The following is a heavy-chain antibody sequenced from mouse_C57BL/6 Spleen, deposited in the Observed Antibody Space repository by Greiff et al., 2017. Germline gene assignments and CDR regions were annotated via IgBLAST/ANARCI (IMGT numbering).Heavy chain of an antibody. CDR1: GFNIKDYY. D-gene: IGHD2-3*01. V-gene: IGHV14-2*01. J-gene: IGHJ3*01. CDR2: IDPEDGDT. CDR3: AEGEWLLPFAY. Sequence: EVQRVESGAELVKPGASVKLSCTASGFNIKDYYMHWVKQRTEQGLEWIGRIDPEDGDTKYAPKFQGKATITADTSSNTAYLQLSSLTSEDTAVYYCAEGEWLLPFAYWGQGTLVTVSA.